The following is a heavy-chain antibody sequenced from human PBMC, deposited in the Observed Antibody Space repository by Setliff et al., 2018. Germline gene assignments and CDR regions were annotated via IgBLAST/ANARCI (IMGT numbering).Heavy chain of an antibody. V-gene: IGHV1-18*01. CDR3: ARDADYYDTAENPIFDY. J-gene: IGHJ4*02. CDR2: INTDNGVT. Sequence: ASVKVSCKASGYTFTSYGISWVRQAPGQGLEWMGYINTDNGVTYYAQKFQGRVTITTDTPTNTAYMEVRSLRSDDTAMYHCARDADYYDTAENPIFDYWGQGTLVTVSS. CDR1: GYTFTSYG. D-gene: IGHD3-22*01.